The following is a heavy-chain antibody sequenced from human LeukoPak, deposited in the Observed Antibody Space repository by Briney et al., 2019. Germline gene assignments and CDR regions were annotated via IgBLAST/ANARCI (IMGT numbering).Heavy chain of an antibody. Sequence: PSETLSLTCTVSGGSISSSSYYWGWIRQPPGKGLEWIGSAYYSGSTYHNPSLKSRVTISVDTSKNQFSLKLSSVTAADTAVYYCAIQDYGGTSGYWGQGTLVTVSS. CDR3: AIQDYGGTSGY. CDR1: GGSISSSSYY. CDR2: AYYSGST. V-gene: IGHV4-39*01. J-gene: IGHJ4*02. D-gene: IGHD4-23*01.